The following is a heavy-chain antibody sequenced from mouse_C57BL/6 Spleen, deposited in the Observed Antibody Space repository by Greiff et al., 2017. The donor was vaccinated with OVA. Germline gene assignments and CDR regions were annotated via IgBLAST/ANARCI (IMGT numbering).Heavy chain of an antibody. Sequence: VQLQQPGAELVKPGASVKVSCKASGYTFTSYWMHWVKQRPGQGLEWIGRIHPSDSGTNYNQKFKGKATLTVDKSSSTAYMQLSSLTSEDSAVYYCARAPYERENCLDYWGQGTTLTVSS. J-gene: IGHJ2*01. CDR1: GYTFTSYW. D-gene: IGHD1-1*01. CDR3: ARAPYERENCLDY. CDR2: IHPSDSGT. V-gene: IGHV1-74*01.